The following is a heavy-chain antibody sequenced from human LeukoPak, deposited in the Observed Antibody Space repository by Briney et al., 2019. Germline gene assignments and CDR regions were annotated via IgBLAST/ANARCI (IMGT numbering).Heavy chain of an antibody. J-gene: IGHJ2*01. V-gene: IGHV4-59*01. Sequence: ASETLSLTCTVSGGSISSYYWSWIRQPPGKGLEWIGYIYYSGSTNYNPSLKSRVTISVDTSKNQFSLKLSSVTAADTAVYYCARVTYYYDSSGYFDLWGRGTLVTVSS. CDR3: ARVTYYYDSSGYFDL. D-gene: IGHD3-22*01. CDR2: IYYSGST. CDR1: GGSISSYY.